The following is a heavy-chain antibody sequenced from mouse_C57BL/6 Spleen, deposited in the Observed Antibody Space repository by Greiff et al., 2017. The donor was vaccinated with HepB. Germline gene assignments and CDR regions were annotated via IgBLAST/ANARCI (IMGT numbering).Heavy chain of an antibody. V-gene: IGHV1-53*01. CDR1: GYTFTSYW. CDR3: ARGPYDYDERAWFAY. J-gene: IGHJ3*01. CDR2: INPSNGGT. D-gene: IGHD2-4*01. Sequence: VQLQQSGTELVKPGASVKLSCKASGYTFTSYWMHWVKQRPGQGLEWIGNINPSNGGTNYNEKFKSKATLTVDKSSSTAYMQLSSLTSEDSAVYYCARGPYDYDERAWFAYWGQGTLVTVSA.